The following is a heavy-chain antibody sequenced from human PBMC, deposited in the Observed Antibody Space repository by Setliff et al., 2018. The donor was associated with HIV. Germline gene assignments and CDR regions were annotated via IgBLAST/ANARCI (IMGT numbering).Heavy chain of an antibody. D-gene: IGHD4-17*01. CDR3: AKAPPTTVVNFFDS. V-gene: IGHV3-74*01. Sequence: TFGRYWMHWVRQAPGQGLVWVSGINNDTTTTTYADSVKGRFIISRDNAKNTLYLHTHSLRAEDTAMYYCAKAPPTTVVNFFDSWGQGTLVTVSS. CDR1: TFGRYW. CDR2: INNDTTTT. J-gene: IGHJ4*02.